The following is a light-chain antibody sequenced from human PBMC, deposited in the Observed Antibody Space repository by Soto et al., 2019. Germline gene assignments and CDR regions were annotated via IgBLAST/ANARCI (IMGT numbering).Light chain of an antibody. CDR1: QSISSW. CDR2: KAS. V-gene: IGKV1-5*03. J-gene: IGKJ5*01. CDR3: QQAYSFPIT. Sequence: DIQMTQSPSTLSASVGDRVTITCRASQSISSWLAWYQQKPGKAPKLLIYKASTLASGVPSRFSGSGSGTDFTLTINSLQPEDFATYYCQQAYSFPITFGQGTRLEI.